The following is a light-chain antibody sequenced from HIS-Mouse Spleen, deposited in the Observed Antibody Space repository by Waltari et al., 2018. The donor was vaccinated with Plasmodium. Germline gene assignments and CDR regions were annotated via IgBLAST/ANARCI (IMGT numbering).Light chain of an antibody. V-gene: IGLV2-14*01. J-gene: IGLJ1*01. CDR1: SSDVGGYNY. Sequence: LTQPASVSGSPGQSITISCTGTSSDVGGYNYVPWYQQHPGKAPKLMIYEVSNRSSGATNSFSGSKSGHTASLTISGLQAEDDADYYCSSYTSSSTLVFGTGTKVTVL. CDR2: EVS. CDR3: SSYTSSSTLV.